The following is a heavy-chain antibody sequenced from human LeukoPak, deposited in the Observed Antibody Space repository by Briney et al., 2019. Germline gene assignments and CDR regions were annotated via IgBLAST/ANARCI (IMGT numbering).Heavy chain of an antibody. V-gene: IGHV1-46*01. D-gene: IGHD6-19*01. CDR2: INPSGGST. CDR1: GYTFTSYY. CDR3: ARDGRVAGTGENWFDP. Sequence: DSVKVSCKASGYTFTSYYMHWVRQAPGQGLEWMGIINPSGGSTSYAQKFQGRVTMTRDTSTSTVYMELSSLRSEDTAVYYCARDGRVAGTGENWFDPWGQGTLVTVSS. J-gene: IGHJ5*02.